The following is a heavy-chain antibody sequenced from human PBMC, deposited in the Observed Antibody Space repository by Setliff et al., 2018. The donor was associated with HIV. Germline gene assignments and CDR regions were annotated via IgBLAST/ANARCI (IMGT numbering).Heavy chain of an antibody. CDR1: GGSFSGYY. CDR3: AREEYSYIDF. D-gene: IGHD3-16*02. V-gene: IGHV4-34*12. J-gene: IGHJ4*02. CDR2: IFHSGST. Sequence: ETLSLTCAVYGGSFSGYYWSWIRQPPGKGLEWIGEIFHSGSTNYNPSLKSRVTMSVDTSKNQFSLKLSSVTAADTAVYYCAREEYSYIDFWGQGTLVTVSS.